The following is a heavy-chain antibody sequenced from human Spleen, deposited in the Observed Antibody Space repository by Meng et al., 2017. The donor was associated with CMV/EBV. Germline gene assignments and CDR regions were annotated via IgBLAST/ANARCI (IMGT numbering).Heavy chain of an antibody. D-gene: IGHD1-26*01. V-gene: IGHV7-4-1*02. J-gene: IGHJ4*02. CDR3: ARGVVGVTFGDY. CDR1: GYSVTSYA. Sequence: VRCVQSGFGVKTPGFSVKVSCKASGYSVTSYAMIWVRKAPGKGLEWMGWNTTNTRNPTYAQGVPGRFVFSLETSVSTAYLQISSLKAEDNAVYYCARGVVGVTFGDYWGQGNLVTVSS. CDR2: NTTNTRNP.